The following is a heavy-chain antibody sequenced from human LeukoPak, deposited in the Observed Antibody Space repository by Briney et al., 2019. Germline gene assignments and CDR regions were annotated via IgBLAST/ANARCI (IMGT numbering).Heavy chain of an antibody. D-gene: IGHD2-15*01. V-gene: IGHV3-74*03. CDR2: INGDGSNT. J-gene: IGHJ3*02. Sequence: GGSLRLSCAASGFTFSSHWMHWVRQAPGKGLVWVSRINGDGSNTTYADSVKGRFTISRDNAKNTLYLQMNSLRAEDTAVYHCARSKSWYSTDASDIWGQGTMVTVSS. CDR3: ARSKSWYSTDASDI. CDR1: GFTFSSHW.